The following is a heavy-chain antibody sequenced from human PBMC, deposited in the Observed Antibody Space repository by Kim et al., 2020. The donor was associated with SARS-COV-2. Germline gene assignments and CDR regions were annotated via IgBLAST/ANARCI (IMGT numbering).Heavy chain of an antibody. V-gene: IGHV3-23*01. Sequence: GGSLRLSCAASGFTFTNYVMNWVRQAPGKGLEWVSSVGASGGSPQYADSVKGRFTISRDNSKNTVSLQMDGLRDEDTAVYFCAKDHYDFWSGLLGLCMDV. CDR2: VGASGGSP. D-gene: IGHD3-3*01. CDR1: GFTFTNYV. CDR3: AKDHYDFWSGLLGLCMDV. J-gene: IGHJ6*01.